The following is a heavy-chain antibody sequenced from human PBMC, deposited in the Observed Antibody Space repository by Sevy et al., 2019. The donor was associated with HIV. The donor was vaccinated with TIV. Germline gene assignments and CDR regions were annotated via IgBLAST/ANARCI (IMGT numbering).Heavy chain of an antibody. Sequence: GGSLRLSCAASGFTFSSYSMNWVRQTPGKGLEWVSSISSSGSYIYYEDSVKGRFTISRDNAKNSLYLQMNSLRAEDTAVYYCARGNCSGGSCFDYWGQGTLVTVSS. CDR1: GFTFSSYS. J-gene: IGHJ4*02. V-gene: IGHV3-21*01. CDR3: ARGNCSGGSCFDY. CDR2: ISSSGSYI. D-gene: IGHD2-15*01.